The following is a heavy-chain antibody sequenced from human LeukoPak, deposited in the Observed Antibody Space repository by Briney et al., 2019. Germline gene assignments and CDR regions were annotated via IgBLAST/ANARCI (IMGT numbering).Heavy chain of an antibody. CDR1: GYTFTNYY. J-gene: IGHJ4*02. V-gene: IGHV1-2*02. Sequence: ASVKVSCKASGYTFTNYYIHWVRQAPGQGLEWMGWINPNSGGTNYAQKFQGRVTMTRDTSISTAYMELSRLRSDDTAVYYCARGRSDFWSGYYSLNYYFDYWGQGTLVTVSS. D-gene: IGHD3-3*01. CDR2: INPNSGGT. CDR3: ARGRSDFWSGYYSLNYYFDY.